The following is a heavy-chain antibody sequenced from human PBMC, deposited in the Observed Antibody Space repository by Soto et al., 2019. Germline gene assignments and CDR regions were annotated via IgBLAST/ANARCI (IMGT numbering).Heavy chain of an antibody. V-gene: IGHV4-31*02. Sequence: SQTLSLPGCVSVAAPNSRNYYRCQISKVPGKGLEWLGHIYVTGAVADNSSFRDRMTVSQDTSERKWSLNVELVTAADTAVYYCASLRIATNNYQCSAPWGQGTLVSASS. D-gene: IGHD2-21*01. J-gene: IGHJ1*01. CDR1: VAAPNSRNYY. CDR3: ASLRIATNNYQCSAP. CDR2: IYVTGAV.